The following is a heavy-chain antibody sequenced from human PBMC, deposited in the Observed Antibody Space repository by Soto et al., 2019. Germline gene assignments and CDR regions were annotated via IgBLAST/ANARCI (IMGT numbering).Heavy chain of an antibody. J-gene: IGHJ5*02. CDR2: ISAYNGNT. D-gene: IGHD3-22*01. Sequence: ASVKVSCKASGYTFTSYGISWVRQAPGQGLEWMGWISAYNGNTNYAQKLQGRVTMTTDTSTSTAYMELRSLRSDDTAVYYCARVAYDSSLNGGWFDPWGQGTLVTVSS. V-gene: IGHV1-18*01. CDR3: ARVAYDSSLNGGWFDP. CDR1: GYTFTSYG.